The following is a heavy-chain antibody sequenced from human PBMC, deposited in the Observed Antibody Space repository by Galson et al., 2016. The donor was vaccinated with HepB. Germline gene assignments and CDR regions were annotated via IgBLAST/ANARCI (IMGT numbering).Heavy chain of an antibody. Sequence: ETLSLTCTVSGGSISTYYWNWIRQPPGKGLEWIGCIHYSGDTKSDPSLKSRVTMSLDTSRGQFSLWLTSVTAADTAIYFCARGRSGTSALDSWGQRILVTVSS. CDR2: IHYSGDT. V-gene: IGHV4-59*12. CDR1: GGSISTYY. J-gene: IGHJ4*02. CDR3: ARGRSGTSALDS. D-gene: IGHD1-1*01.